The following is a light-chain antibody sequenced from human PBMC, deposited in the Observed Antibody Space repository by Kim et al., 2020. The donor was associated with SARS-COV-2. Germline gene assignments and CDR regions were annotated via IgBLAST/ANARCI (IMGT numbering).Light chain of an antibody. V-gene: IGKV3-15*01. Sequence: EIVLTQSPATLSLSPGERATLSCRASQSVSSYLAWYQQKPGQAPRLLIYGASTRATGIPGRFSGSGSGTEFTLTISSLQSEDFAVYYCQQYSHWPLTFGGGTKVDIK. CDR3: QQYSHWPLT. J-gene: IGKJ4*01. CDR2: GAS. CDR1: QSVSSY.